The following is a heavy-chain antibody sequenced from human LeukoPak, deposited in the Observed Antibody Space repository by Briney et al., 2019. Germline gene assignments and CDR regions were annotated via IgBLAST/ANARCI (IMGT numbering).Heavy chain of an antibody. J-gene: IGHJ4*02. CDR2: ISSSSSYI. V-gene: IGHV3-21*01. CDR3: ARGVSGWYDGGNRFDY. Sequence: GGSLRLSCAASGFTFSSYSMNWVRQAPGKGLEWVSSISSSSSYIYYADSVKGRFTISRDNAKNSLYLQMNSLRAEDTAVYYCARGVSGWYDGGNRFDYWGQGTLVTVSS. CDR1: GFTFSSYS. D-gene: IGHD6-19*01.